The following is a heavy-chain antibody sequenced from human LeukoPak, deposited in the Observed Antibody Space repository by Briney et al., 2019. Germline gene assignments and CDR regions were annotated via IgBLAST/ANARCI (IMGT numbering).Heavy chain of an antibody. CDR2: ISYDGSNK. CDR1: GFTFSSNA. Sequence: GRSLRLSCAASGFTFSSNALHWVRQSPGKGLEWVAVISYDGSNKYYADSVKGRFTISRDNSKNTLYLQMNSLRAEDTAVYYCARWGYSGGLDYWGQGTLVTVSS. V-gene: IGHV3-30-3*01. CDR3: ARWGYSGGLDY. J-gene: IGHJ4*02. D-gene: IGHD5-12*01.